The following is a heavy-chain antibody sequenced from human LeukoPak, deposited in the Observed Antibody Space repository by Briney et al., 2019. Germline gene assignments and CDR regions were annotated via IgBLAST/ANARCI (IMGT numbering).Heavy chain of an antibody. V-gene: IGHV3-9*03. CDR1: GFTFDDYA. D-gene: IGHD3-3*01. J-gene: IGHJ3*02. Sequence: PGGSLRLSCEASGFTFDDYAMHWVRQAPGKGLEWVSGISWNSGSIGYADSVKGRFTISRDNANNSLYLQMNSLRAEDMALYYCARSITIFGVVISDAFDIWGQGTMVTVSS. CDR2: ISWNSGSI. CDR3: ARSITIFGVVISDAFDI.